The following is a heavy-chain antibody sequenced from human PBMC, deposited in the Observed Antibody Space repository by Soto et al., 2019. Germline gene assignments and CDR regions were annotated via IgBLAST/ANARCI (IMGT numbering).Heavy chain of an antibody. Sequence: PSETLSLTCTVSGGSISSSSYYWGWIRQPPGKGLEWIGSIYYSGSTYYNPSLKSRVTISVDTSKNQFSLKLSSVTAADTAVYYCARKYDYVWGSYRPALYNWFDPWGQGTLVTVSS. J-gene: IGHJ5*02. V-gene: IGHV4-39*01. CDR1: GGSISSSSYY. D-gene: IGHD3-16*02. CDR3: ARKYDYVWGSYRPALYNWFDP. CDR2: IYYSGST.